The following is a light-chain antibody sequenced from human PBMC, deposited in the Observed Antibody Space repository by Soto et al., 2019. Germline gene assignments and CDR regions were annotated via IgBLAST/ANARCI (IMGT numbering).Light chain of an antibody. J-gene: IGKJ1*01. CDR3: QQYNNWPPLT. Sequence: EIVMTQSPATLSVSPGERATLSCRASQSVSSNLACYQHKPGHAPRLLIYGASTRATGIPARFSGSGSGTEFTLTISSLHSEDFAVYYCQQYNNWPPLTFGQGTKVEIK. CDR1: QSVSSN. CDR2: GAS. V-gene: IGKV3-15*01.